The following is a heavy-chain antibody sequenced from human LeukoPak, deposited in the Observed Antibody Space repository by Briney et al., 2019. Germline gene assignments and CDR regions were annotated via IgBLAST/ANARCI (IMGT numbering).Heavy chain of an antibody. CDR1: GFTFSSYA. CDR3: AIGLGSGSYRTDY. V-gene: IGHV3-23*01. J-gene: IGHJ4*02. CDR2: ISGSGGST. Sequence: PGGSLRLSCAASGFTFSSYAMSWVRQAPGKGLEWGSAISGSGGSTYYADSVKGRFTISRDNSKNTLYLQMNSLRAEDTAVYYCAIGLGSGSYRTDYWGQGTLVTVSS. D-gene: IGHD3-10*01.